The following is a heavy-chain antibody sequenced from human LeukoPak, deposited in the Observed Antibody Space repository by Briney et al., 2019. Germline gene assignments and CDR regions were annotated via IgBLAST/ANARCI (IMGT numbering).Heavy chain of an antibody. V-gene: IGHV4-4*07. Sequence: SETLSLTCTVSGGSISRYYWSWIRQPAGKGLEWIGRISTSGSTNYTPSLKSRVTMSVDTSKNQFSQKLSSVTAADTAVYYCAREDCYYDILTGYHKTYYFDYWGQGTLVTVSS. CDR1: GGSISRYY. CDR3: AREDCYYDILTGYHKTYYFDY. CDR2: ISTSGST. J-gene: IGHJ4*02. D-gene: IGHD3-9*01.